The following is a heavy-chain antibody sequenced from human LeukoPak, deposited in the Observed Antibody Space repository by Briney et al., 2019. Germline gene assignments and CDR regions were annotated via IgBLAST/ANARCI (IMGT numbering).Heavy chain of an antibody. CDR1: GGTFSSYA. J-gene: IGHJ6*03. V-gene: IGHV1-69*05. D-gene: IGHD3-22*01. Sequence: SVKVSCKASGGTFSSYAISWVRQAPGQGLEGMGGVIPIFGKANYAQKFQGRVNITRDESTSTAYIELSSRRSEDKDVYYGAVDDSSGYRRPGDYYYYMDVWGKGTTVTVSS. CDR2: VIPIFGKA. CDR3: AVDDSSGYRRPGDYYYYMDV.